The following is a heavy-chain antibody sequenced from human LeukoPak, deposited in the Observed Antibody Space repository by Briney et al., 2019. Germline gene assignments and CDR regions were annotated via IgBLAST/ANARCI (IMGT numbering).Heavy chain of an antibody. CDR2: IDPSDSYT. Sequence: GASLQISCKGSGYSFTSYWISWVRPMPGKGLEWMGRIDPSDSYTNYSPSFQGHVTISADKSISTAYLQWSSLKASDTAMYYCARRVGATGWFDPWGQGTLVTVSS. D-gene: IGHD1-26*01. V-gene: IGHV5-10-1*01. CDR3: ARRVGATGWFDP. J-gene: IGHJ5*02. CDR1: GYSFTSYW.